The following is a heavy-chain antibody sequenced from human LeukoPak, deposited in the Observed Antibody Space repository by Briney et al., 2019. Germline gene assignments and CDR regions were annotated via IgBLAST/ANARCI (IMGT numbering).Heavy chain of an antibody. V-gene: IGHV4-34*01. D-gene: IGHD6-6*01. Sequence: SETLSLTCAVYGGSFSGYYWSWIRQPPGKGLEWIGEINHSGSTNYNPSLKSRVTISVDTSKNQFSLKLSSVTAADTAVYYCARGEYSSFGYWGQGTLVTVSS. CDR1: GGSFSGYY. J-gene: IGHJ4*02. CDR2: INHSGST. CDR3: ARGEYSSFGY.